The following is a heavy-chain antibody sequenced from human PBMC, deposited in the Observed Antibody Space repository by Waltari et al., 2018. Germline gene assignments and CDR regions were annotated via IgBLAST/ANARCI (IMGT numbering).Heavy chain of an antibody. CDR3: ARDGNHGAFEV. CDR2: IIPIFDKS. D-gene: IGHD1-26*01. Sequence: QVQLIQSGAEVKRPGSSVRVSCKVSGGTFSTYTLSWVRQAPGQGLEWMGGIIPIFDKSNYVKRFQGRVTFTADESTSTTYMELSSLKSDDTAVYYCARDGNHGAFEVWGQGTMVTVSS. V-gene: IGHV1-69*12. J-gene: IGHJ3*01. CDR1: GGTFSTYT.